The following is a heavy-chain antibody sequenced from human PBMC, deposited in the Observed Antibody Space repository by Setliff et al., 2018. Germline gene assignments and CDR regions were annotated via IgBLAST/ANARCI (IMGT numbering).Heavy chain of an antibody. CDR1: GFTFSTYR. J-gene: IGHJ3*01. Sequence: GGSLRLSCAASGFTFSTYRMHWVRQAPGKGLAWVSSISPYSDYIYYADSVKGRFTISRDNAKNSLYLQMNSLGAEDTAVYFCARSPANGGHDAFDVWGQGTMVTVSS. V-gene: IGHV3-21*06. D-gene: IGHD6-25*01. CDR3: ARSPANGGHDAFDV. CDR2: ISPYSDYI.